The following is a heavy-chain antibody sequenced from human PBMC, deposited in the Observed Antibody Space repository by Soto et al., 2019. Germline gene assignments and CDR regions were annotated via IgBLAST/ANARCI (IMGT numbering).Heavy chain of an antibody. CDR3: ARSRSHWLASDS. CDR2: ISSSASYI. D-gene: IGHD6-19*01. Sequence: EVQLVESGGGLVKSGGSLTLSCEASGFSFDYFGMTWVRQAPGKGLEWVSFISSSASYIYYADSVKGRFTVSRDNAKKSLNLQMNSLRAEDTAVYYCARSRSHWLASDSWGQRTLVTVSA. CDR1: GFSFDYFG. J-gene: IGHJ4*02. V-gene: IGHV3-21*01.